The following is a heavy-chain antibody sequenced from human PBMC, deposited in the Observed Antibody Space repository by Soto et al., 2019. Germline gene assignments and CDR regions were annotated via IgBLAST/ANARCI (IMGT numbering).Heavy chain of an antibody. CDR3: AKDARVDGYWDFDY. J-gene: IGHJ4*02. V-gene: IGHV3-7*03. CDR1: GCTSGDYW. CDR2: IKQDGNEK. Sequence: GRSMRLSWAVAGCTSGDYWMRWVRQAPGKGLEWVANIKQDGNEKYYVDSVKGRFTISRDNSKNTLYLQMNSLRAEDTAVYYCAKDARVDGYWDFDYWGQGTLVTVSS. D-gene: IGHD5-12*01.